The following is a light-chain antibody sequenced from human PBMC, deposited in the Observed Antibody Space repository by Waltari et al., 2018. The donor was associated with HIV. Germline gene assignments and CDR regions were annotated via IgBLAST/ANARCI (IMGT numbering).Light chain of an antibody. Sequence: IGMTQSPLSVPVTPGELASISCRSSQSLLHSNGYNYLDCYLHKPAQSPPLLIYLGSNRASGAPDRFRGSGSGTAFTLKISRVGAGTVGVYYCMQALHTPWPFSQGPKV. CDR2: LGS. J-gene: IGKJ1*01. CDR3: MQALHTPWP. CDR1: QSLLHSNGYNY. V-gene: IGKV2-28*01.